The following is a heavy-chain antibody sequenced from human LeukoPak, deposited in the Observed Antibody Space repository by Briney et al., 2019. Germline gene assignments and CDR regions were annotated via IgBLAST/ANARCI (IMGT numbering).Heavy chain of an antibody. CDR3: ATPPGYGLMAFDI. J-gene: IGHJ3*02. Sequence: SVKVSCKASGGTFSSYAISWVRQAPGQGLEWMGGIIPIFGTANYAQKFQGRVTITADESTSTAYMELSSLRSEDTAVYYCATPPGYGLMAFDIWGQGTMVTVSS. V-gene: IGHV1-69*13. CDR1: GGTFSSYA. D-gene: IGHD5-18*01. CDR2: IIPIFGTA.